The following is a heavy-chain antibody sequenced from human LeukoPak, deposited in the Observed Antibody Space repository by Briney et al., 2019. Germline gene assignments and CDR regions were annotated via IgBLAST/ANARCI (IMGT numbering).Heavy chain of an antibody. Sequence: PGGSLRLSCAASGFTFDDYGMSWVRQAPGKGLEWVSNINWNGDSTGYADSVKGRFTISRDNSKNTLYLQMNSLRAEDTAVYYCAKTGLYYYGSGSQPDAFDIWGQGTMVAVSS. D-gene: IGHD3-10*01. J-gene: IGHJ3*02. CDR2: INWNGDST. CDR1: GFTFDDYG. V-gene: IGHV3-20*04. CDR3: AKTGLYYYGSGSQPDAFDI.